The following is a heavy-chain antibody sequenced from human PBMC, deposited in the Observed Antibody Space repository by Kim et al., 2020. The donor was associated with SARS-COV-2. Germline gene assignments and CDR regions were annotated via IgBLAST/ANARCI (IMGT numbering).Heavy chain of an antibody. J-gene: IGHJ5*02. Sequence: GESLKISCKGSGYSFTTNWITWVRQMSGKGLEWMGRIDPSDSRTKYSPSFQGHVTISVDKSIRTAYLQWSSLKASDTAIYYCARRSRDYPDSGTYYTNWFDPWGQGTLVTVSS. CDR2: IDPSDSRT. D-gene: IGHD3-10*01. V-gene: IGHV5-10-1*01. CDR1: GYSFTTNW. CDR3: ARRSRDYPDSGTYYTNWFDP.